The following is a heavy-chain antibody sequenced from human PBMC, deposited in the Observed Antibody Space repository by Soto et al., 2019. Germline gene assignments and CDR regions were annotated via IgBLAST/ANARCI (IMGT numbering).Heavy chain of an antibody. V-gene: IGHV4-59*01. CDR2: IYYSRST. J-gene: IGHJ4*02. D-gene: IGHD2-15*01. CDR1: GGSISSDY. CDR3: ARKDPRSHRHFDY. Sequence: QVQLQESGPGLVKPSETLSLTCTVSGGSISSDYWSWIRQPPGKGLEWIGYIYYSRSTNYNPSRKSRGTTSVDTSNNNFSLKLSSVTTADTAVDYWARKDPRSHRHFDYWGQGTLVTVSS.